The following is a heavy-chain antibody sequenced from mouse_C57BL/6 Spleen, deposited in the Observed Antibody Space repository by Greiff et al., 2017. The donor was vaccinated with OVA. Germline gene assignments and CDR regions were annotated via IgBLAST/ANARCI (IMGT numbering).Heavy chain of an antibody. CDR1: GYTFTSYW. V-gene: IGHV1-52*01. D-gene: IGHD6-1*01. J-gene: IGHJ2*01. Sequence: QVQLQQPGAELVRPGSSVKLSCKASGYTFTSYWMHWVKQRPIQGLEWIGNIDPSDSDTHYNQKFKDKATVTVDKSSSTAYMQLSSLTSEDSAVYYRARKGGSNYLDYWGQGTTLTVSA. CDR2: IDPSDSDT. CDR3: ARKGGSNYLDY.